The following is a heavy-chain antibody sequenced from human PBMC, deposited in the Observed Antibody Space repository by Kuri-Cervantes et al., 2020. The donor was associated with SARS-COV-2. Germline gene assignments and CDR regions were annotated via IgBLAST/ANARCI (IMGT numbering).Heavy chain of an antibody. V-gene: IGHV3-23*01. Sequence: GESLKISCAASGFTFSSYAMRWVRQAPGKGLEWVSAISGIGGSTYYADSVKGRFTISRDNSKNTLYLQMNSLRAEDTAVYYCAKPYNYGGNSGWGQGTLVTVSS. CDR3: AKPYNYGGNSG. D-gene: IGHD4-23*01. CDR2: ISGIGGST. J-gene: IGHJ4*02. CDR1: GFTFSSYA.